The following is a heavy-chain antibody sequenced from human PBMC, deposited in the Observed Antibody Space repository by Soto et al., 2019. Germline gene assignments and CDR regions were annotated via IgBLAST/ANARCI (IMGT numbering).Heavy chain of an antibody. CDR2: INPNSGGT. J-gene: IGHJ6*02. CDR1: GYTFTGYY. V-gene: IGHV1-2*02. Sequence: ASVKVSCKASGYTFTGYYMHWVRQAPGQGLEWMGWINPNSGGTNYAQKFQGRVTMTRDTSISTAYMELSRLRSDDTAVYYCACSYYDFWSGFRPLYYYGMDVWGQGTTVTVSS. CDR3: ACSYYDFWSGFRPLYYYGMDV. D-gene: IGHD3-3*01.